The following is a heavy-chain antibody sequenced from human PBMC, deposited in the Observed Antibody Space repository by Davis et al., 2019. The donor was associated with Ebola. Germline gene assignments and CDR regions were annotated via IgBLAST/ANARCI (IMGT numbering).Heavy chain of an antibody. CDR3: ARVKIVVVPSARYSWFDP. V-gene: IGHV4-34*01. Sequence: LSCTVSGVSMNTFYWSWVRQSPGKGLEWIGEINHSGNTNYSPSLRSRVTISVDSSKSQFSLSLRSVTAADTGVYYCARVKIVVVPSARYSWFDPWGQGTPVSVSS. J-gene: IGHJ5*02. CDR1: GVSMNTFY. D-gene: IGHD2-15*01. CDR2: INHSGNT.